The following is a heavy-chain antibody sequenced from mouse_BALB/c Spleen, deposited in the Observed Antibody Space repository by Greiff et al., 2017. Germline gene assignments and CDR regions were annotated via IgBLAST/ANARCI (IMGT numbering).Heavy chain of an antibody. CDR1: GYTFTCYY. Sequence: QVQLQQPGAELVKPGASVKLSCKASGYTFTCYYMYWVKQRPGQGLEWIGGINPSNGGTNFNEKFKSKATLTVDKSSSTAYMQLSSLTSEDSAVYYCTKITYYYAMDYWGQGTSVTVSS. D-gene: IGHD1-1*01. J-gene: IGHJ4*01. CDR2: INPSNGGT. CDR3: TKITYYYAMDY. V-gene: IGHV1S81*02.